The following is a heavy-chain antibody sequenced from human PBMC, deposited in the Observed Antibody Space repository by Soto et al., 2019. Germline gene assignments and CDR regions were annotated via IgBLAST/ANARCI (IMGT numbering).Heavy chain of an antibody. D-gene: IGHD3-22*01. CDR3: ATIPYDNSGTIFDY. Sequence: SVKGRFTIYRDNSKNTLNLEMNSLRVEDTAVYYCATIPYDNSGTIFDYWGQGTLVTVSS. V-gene: IGHV3-30*07. J-gene: IGHJ4*02.